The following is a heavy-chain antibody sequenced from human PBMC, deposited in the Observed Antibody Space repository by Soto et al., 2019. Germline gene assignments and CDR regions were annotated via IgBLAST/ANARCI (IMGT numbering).Heavy chain of an antibody. V-gene: IGHV1-69*06. D-gene: IGHD1-26*01. CDR2: IIPIFDST. J-gene: IGHJ6*02. CDR1: GGTFGSYA. Sequence: QVQLVQSGAEVKKPGSSVKVSCKASGGTFGSYAISWVRQAPGQGLEWMGGIIPIFDSTNLAQRFQGRVRITADKSSSTAYMEMSSLRSEDTAMYYCASRRRVGASPRDNYHYGMDGWGQGTTVNVSS. CDR3: ASRRRVGASPRDNYHYGMDG.